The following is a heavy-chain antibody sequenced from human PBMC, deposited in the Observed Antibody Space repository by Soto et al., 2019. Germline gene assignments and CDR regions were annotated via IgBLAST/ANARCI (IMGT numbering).Heavy chain of an antibody. CDR3: ARNWANSWQNWYGP. CDR1: AGTYPHYA. J-gene: IGHJ5*02. D-gene: IGHD1-1*01. CDR2: IIPVLATT. Sequence: SVKVSFKAAAGTYPHYARSRLRQAPGQGLEWIGGIIPVLATTTYAQKFQGRVSIIADESTNTVYMELSSLRSEDTAVDYCARNWANSWQNWYGPSGKRPLGTVS. V-gene: IGHV1-69*13.